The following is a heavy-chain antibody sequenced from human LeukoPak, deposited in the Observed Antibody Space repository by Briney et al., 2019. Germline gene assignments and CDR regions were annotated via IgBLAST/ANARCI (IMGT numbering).Heavy chain of an antibody. V-gene: IGHV3-23*01. Sequence: GGSLRLSCAASGFAFNFYAMSWVRQAPGKGLEWVSGISASGGSTNYADSVKGRFTISRDNPKNTLYLLMNSLRAEDTAVYYCAKDLRAYCTNGICYERRSLFDYWGQGTLVTVSS. D-gene: IGHD2-8*01. CDR2: ISASGGST. J-gene: IGHJ4*02. CDR3: AKDLRAYCTNGICYERRSLFDY. CDR1: GFAFNFYA.